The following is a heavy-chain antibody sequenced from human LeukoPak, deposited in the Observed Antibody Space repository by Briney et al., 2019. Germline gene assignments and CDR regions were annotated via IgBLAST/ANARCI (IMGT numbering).Heavy chain of an antibody. V-gene: IGHV3-7*01. D-gene: IGHD3-10*01. CDR1: GFTFSSYW. CDR2: IKQDGSEK. CDR3: ARRKGYYYGSGSFHNWFDP. Sequence: GGSLRLSCAASGFTFSSYWMSWVRQAPGKGLEWVANIKQDGSEKYYVDSVKGRFTISRDNAKNSLYLQMNSLRAEDTAVYYCARRKGYYYGSGSFHNWFDPWGQGTLVTVSS. J-gene: IGHJ5*02.